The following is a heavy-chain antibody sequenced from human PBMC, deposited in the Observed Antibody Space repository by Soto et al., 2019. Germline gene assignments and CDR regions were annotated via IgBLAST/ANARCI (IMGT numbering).Heavy chain of an antibody. D-gene: IGHD6-19*01. CDR3: ITEENNGWPSFAY. CDR2: ISRNSDYI. V-gene: IGHV3-21*03. Sequence: GGSLRLSCAASGFTFSSYSMNWVRQAPGKGLEWVSSISRNSDYIYYSDSVKGRFIISRDNARTSLYLHMNSLRAEDTAVYYCITEENNGWPSFAYWGKGTLAPVSS. CDR1: GFTFSSYS. J-gene: IGHJ4*02.